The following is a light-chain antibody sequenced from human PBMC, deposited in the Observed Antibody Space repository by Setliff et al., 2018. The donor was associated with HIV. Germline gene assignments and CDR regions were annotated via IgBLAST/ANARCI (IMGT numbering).Light chain of an antibody. CDR3: QEYDSSRRT. V-gene: IGKV3-20*01. CDR2: DAS. J-gene: IGKJ1*01. CDR1: QTVSRKR. Sequence: EIVLTQSPDTLSVPPGERASVSCRASQTVSRKRLAWYQQKPGQAPRLLIYDASSRATGIPDRFSGSGSGTEFTLTINRLETEGLGMYFCQEYDSSRRTFGPGTKVDIK.